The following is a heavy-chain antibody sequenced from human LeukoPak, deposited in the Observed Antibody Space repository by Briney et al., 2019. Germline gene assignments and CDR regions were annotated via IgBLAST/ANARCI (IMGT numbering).Heavy chain of an antibody. CDR2: ISSSGSTI. J-gene: IGHJ4*02. D-gene: IGHD5-12*01. CDR3: ARDTSNSGYDRSFGY. Sequence: GGSLRLSCAASGFTFSDYYMSWIRQAPGKGWEWVSYISSSGSTIYYADSVKGRFTISRDNAKNSLYLQMNSLRAEDTAVYYCARDTSNSGYDRSFGYWGQGTLVTVSS. CDR1: GFTFSDYY. V-gene: IGHV3-11*04.